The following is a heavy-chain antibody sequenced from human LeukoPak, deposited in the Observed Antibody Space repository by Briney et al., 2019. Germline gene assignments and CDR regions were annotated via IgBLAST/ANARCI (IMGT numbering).Heavy chain of an antibody. J-gene: IGHJ4*02. CDR1: GFTFSSYA. CDR2: ISGSGGST. CDR3: AKVAYYYDSSGKIDY. Sequence: GGSLRLSCAASGFTFSSYAMSWVRQAPGKGLEWVSAISGSGGSTYYADSVKGRFTISRDNSKDTLYLQMNSLRAEDTAVYYCAKVAYYYDSSGKIDYWGQGTLVTVSS. D-gene: IGHD3-22*01. V-gene: IGHV3-23*01.